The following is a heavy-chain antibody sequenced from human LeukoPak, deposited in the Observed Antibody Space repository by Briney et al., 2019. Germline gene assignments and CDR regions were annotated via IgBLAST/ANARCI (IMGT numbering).Heavy chain of an antibody. J-gene: IGHJ4*02. V-gene: IGHV3-9*01. CDR2: VFWNGVDK. Sequence: GRSLRLSCTASGFTFDDYAMHWVRQTPGKGLEWVAGVFWNGVDKGYADSVKGRFTIFRDNSKNTLYLQMNSLRVEDTAVYYCAKGPLIEVAGTTWDYWGQGTLVTVSS. CDR1: GFTFDDYA. CDR3: AKGPLIEVAGTTWDY. D-gene: IGHD6-19*01.